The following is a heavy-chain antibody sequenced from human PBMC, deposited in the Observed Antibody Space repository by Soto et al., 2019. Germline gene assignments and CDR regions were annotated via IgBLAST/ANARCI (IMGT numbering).Heavy chain of an antibody. CDR1: GGSISSADYY. CDR3: ARVILTPKWFDS. V-gene: IGHV4-30-4*01. J-gene: IGHJ5*01. D-gene: IGHD3-9*01. CDR2: VYYGGSI. Sequence: PSETLSLTCTVSGGSISSADYYWSWIRQPSGKGLELIGYVYYGGSIYYNPSLESRISISVDTSKNQSSLKLTSVTAADTAMYFCARVILTPKWFDSWGQGTLVTVSS.